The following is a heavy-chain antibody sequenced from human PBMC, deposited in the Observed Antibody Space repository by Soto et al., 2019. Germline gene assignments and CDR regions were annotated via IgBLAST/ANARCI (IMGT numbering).Heavy chain of an antibody. CDR3: ARGPVITFVRGGVNNWVDP. V-gene: IGHV4-30-4*01. J-gene: IGHJ5*02. Sequence: QVQLQESGPGLVKPSQTLSLTCSVSGGSIGSGAYYWSWIRQPPGQGLEWMGYVHHSGTTYHNPSLSRRVTRSVDTSTNEFSLRLSSVTAADTAVYFCARGPVITFVRGGVNNWVDPWGRGTLVTVSS. D-gene: IGHD3-10*01. CDR2: VHHSGTT. CDR1: GGSIGSGAYY.